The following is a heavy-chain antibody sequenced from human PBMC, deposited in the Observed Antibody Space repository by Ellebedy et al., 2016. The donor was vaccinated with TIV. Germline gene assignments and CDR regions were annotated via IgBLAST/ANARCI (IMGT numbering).Heavy chain of an antibody. D-gene: IGHD3-22*01. CDR2: ISGSSSTI. J-gene: IGHJ5*02. V-gene: IGHV3-48*01. Sequence: GGSLRLSXAASGFTFYRYSMIWVRQAPGKGLEWVSYISGSSSTIYYADSVEGRFTISRDNAKNSLYLQMNSLRAEDTAVYYCARDEGKKGGYYASGPEEGFDPWGQGTLVTVSS. CDR3: ARDEGKKGGYYASGPEEGFDP. CDR1: GFTFYRYS.